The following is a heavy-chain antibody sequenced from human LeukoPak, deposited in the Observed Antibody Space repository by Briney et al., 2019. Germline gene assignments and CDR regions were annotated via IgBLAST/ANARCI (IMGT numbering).Heavy chain of an antibody. D-gene: IGHD6-13*01. CDR3: ARHFARIAAAGRRRGNWFDP. J-gene: IGHJ5*02. CDR1: GYSFTSYW. CDR2: IYPGDSDT. V-gene: IGHV5-51*01. Sequence: GESLKISCKGSGYSFTSYWIGWVRQMPGKGLKWMGIIYPGDSDTRYSPSFQGQVTISADKSISTAYLQWSSLKASDTAMYYCARHFARIAAAGRRRGNWFDPWGQGTLVTVSS.